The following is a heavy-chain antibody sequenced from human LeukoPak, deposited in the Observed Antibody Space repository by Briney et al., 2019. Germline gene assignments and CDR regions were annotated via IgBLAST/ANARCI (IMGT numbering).Heavy chain of an antibody. CDR1: GFTFSSYW. CDR3: ARAPFHILTGYYYFDY. D-gene: IGHD3-9*01. Sequence: GGSLRLSCAASGFTFSSYWMSWVRQAPGKGLEWVTIISYDGSNKYYADSVKGRFTISRDNSKNTLYLQMNSLRAGDTAVYYCARAPFHILTGYYYFDYWGQGTLVTVSS. V-gene: IGHV3-30*03. CDR2: ISYDGSNK. J-gene: IGHJ4*02.